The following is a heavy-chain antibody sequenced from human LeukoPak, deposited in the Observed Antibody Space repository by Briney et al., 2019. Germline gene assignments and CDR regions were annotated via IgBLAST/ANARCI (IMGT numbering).Heavy chain of an antibody. V-gene: IGHV4-31*03. CDR1: GGSISGGGYY. Sequence: SQTLSLTCTVSGGSISGGGYYWSWIRQYPGKGLEWIGYIHYSGSTYYNASLKSRLTISVDTSKNQFSLNLSSVTAADTAVYYCARTSKGGDSYGYADYWGQGTLVTVSS. J-gene: IGHJ4*02. D-gene: IGHD5-18*01. CDR2: IHYSGST. CDR3: ARTSKGGDSYGYADY.